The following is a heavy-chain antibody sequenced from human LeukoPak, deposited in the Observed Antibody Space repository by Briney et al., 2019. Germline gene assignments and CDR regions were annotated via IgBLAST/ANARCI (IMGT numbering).Heavy chain of an antibody. CDR1: GGSFSGYY. V-gene: IGHV4-34*01. J-gene: IGHJ6*02. D-gene: IGHD2-2*02. CDR3: ARLYCSSTSCYMGYYYYGMDV. Sequence: PSETLSLTCAVYGGSFSGYYWSWIRQPPGKGLEWIGEINHSGSTNYNPSLKSRVTISVDTSKNQFSLKLSSVTAADTAVYYCARLYCSSTSCYMGYYYYGMDVWGQGTTVTVSS. CDR2: INHSGST.